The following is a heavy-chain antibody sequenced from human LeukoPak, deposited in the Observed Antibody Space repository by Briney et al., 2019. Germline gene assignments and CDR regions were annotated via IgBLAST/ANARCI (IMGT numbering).Heavy chain of an antibody. Sequence: GESLRLSCVASGFTFAESAMHWVRQAPGKGPEWVSGISWNSGGIAYVDSVKGRFTISRDNTKNSLYLQMNSLRVEDTALYFCAKDLWSDVHRHLHCNGVICKVTAFDAWGHGTVVVVSS. V-gene: IGHV3-9*01. CDR2: ISWNSGGI. D-gene: IGHD2-15*01. CDR1: GFTFAESA. CDR3: AKDLWSDVHRHLHCNGVICKVTAFDA. J-gene: IGHJ3*01.